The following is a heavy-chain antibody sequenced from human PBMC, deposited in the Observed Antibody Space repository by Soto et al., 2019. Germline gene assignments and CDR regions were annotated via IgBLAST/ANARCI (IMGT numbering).Heavy chain of an antibody. CDR3: ARDRTDSGYYTNWLDP. CDR1: GGTFGSYA. CDR2: IIPIFGTT. D-gene: IGHD3-22*01. Sequence: ASVKVSGKASGGTFGSYAITWVRQAPGQGLEWVGRIIPIFGTTNYAQNLQGRVTISADKSTLTSYMELHSLTSDDTALYYCARDRTDSGYYTNWLDPWGQGTQVTVSS. V-gene: IGHV1-69*06. J-gene: IGHJ5*02.